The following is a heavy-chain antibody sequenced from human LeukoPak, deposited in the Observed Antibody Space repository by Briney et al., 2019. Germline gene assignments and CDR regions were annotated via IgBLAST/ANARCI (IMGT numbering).Heavy chain of an antibody. V-gene: IGHV3-23*01. D-gene: IGHD5-18*01. CDR2: ISDSGSGT. CDR3: ARRATTERGHSYGLDY. J-gene: IGHJ4*02. Sequence: GGSLRLSCAVSEFTFSIYAMSWVRQAPGKGLEWVSVISDSGSGTYYADSVKGRFTISRDNAKNSLYLQMNRLRAEDTAVYYCARRATTERGHSYGLDYWGQGTLVTVSS. CDR1: EFTFSIYA.